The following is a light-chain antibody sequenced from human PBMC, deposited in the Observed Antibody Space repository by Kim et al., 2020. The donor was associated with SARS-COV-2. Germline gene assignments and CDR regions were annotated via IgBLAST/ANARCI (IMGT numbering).Light chain of an antibody. CDR2: AAS. Sequence: DTQMTQSPSSLSASIGDRVIISCRASQGIANNLVWFHQKPGKAPKPLIYAASRLETGVPSRFSGSGSGTDFILTISSLQPEDYVTYCCQQYNIYPRTFG. CDR3: QQYNIYPRT. CDR1: QGIANN. V-gene: IGKV1-16*01. J-gene: IGKJ1*01.